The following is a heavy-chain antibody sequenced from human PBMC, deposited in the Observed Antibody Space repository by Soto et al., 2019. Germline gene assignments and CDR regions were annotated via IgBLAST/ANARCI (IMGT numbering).Heavy chain of an antibody. J-gene: IGHJ6*02. Sequence: ASVKISCNASGYTFSSHHIHWVRQAPGRGLEWMGIVNPSGDKIIYAQEFQGRVTVTRDTSTSTVNMELKSLRSDDTAVYYCATLPLSKYQQLTTPFVSPVHVRGEVTTLTVSS. CDR1: GYTFSSHH. CDR3: ATLPLSKYQQLTTPFVSPVHV. CDR2: VNPSGDKI. D-gene: IGHD4-4*01. V-gene: IGHV1-46*01.